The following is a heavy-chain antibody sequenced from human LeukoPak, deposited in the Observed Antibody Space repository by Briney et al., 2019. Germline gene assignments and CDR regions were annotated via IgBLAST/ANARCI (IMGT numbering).Heavy chain of an antibody. Sequence: GGSLRLSCAASGFTFSNYWVHWVRQAPGKGLVWVSRINTDGTFTSCADFVKGRITISRDNAKNTLYLQMNSLRAEDTAVYYCARERCNGGNCYPDYWGQGTLVTVSS. CDR1: GFTFSNYW. D-gene: IGHD2-15*01. CDR2: INTDGTFT. CDR3: ARERCNGGNCYPDY. J-gene: IGHJ4*02. V-gene: IGHV3-74*01.